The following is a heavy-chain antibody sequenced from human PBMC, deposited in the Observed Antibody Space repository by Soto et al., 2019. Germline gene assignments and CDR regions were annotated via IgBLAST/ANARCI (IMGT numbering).Heavy chain of an antibody. J-gene: IGHJ4*02. V-gene: IGHV3-15*01. CDR1: GFTFSNAW. CDR2: IKSKTDGGTK. D-gene: IGHD3-22*01. CDR3: TPDLAMIVVVTVFDY. Sequence: PGGSLRLSCAASGFTFSNAWRSWVRQAPGKGLEWVGRIKSKTDGGTKDYAAPVKGRFTISRDDSKNTLYLQMNSLKTEDTAVYYCTPDLAMIVVVTVFDYWGQGTLVTVSS.